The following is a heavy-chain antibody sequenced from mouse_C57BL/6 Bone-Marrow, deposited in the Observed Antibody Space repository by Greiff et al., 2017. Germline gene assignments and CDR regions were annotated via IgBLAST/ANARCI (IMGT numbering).Heavy chain of an antibody. D-gene: IGHD1-1*01. J-gene: IGHJ2*01. CDR3: ARDYYGSSY. V-gene: IGHV5-4*01. CDR2: ISAGGSYT. Sequence: EVQGVESGGGLVKPGGSLKLSCAASGFTFSSYAMSWVRQTPEKRLEWVATISAGGSYTYYPDNVKGRFTISRNNAKNNLYLQMSHLKSEDTAMYYCARDYYGSSYWGQGTTLTVSS. CDR1: GFTFSSYA.